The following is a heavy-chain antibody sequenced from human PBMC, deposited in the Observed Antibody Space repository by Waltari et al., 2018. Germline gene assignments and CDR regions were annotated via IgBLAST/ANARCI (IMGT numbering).Heavy chain of an antibody. D-gene: IGHD2-2*02. CDR3: ARGIVVVPAAIPLGAPYYYYYMDV. V-gene: IGHV4-59*01. CDR1: GGSISRYY. J-gene: IGHJ6*03. CDR2: IYYSGST. Sequence: QVQLQESGPGLVKPSETLSLTCTVSGGSISRYYWSWIRPPPGKGLEWIGYIYYSGSTNYNPSLKSRVTISVDTSKNQFSLKLSSVTAADTAVYYCARGIVVVPAAIPLGAPYYYYYMDVWGKGTTVTVSS.